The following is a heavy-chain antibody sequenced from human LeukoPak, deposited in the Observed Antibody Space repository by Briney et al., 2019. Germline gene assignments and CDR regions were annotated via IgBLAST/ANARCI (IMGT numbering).Heavy chain of an antibody. D-gene: IGHD3-3*01. J-gene: IGHJ4*02. CDR2: ITGSGGST. CDR3: ARDERLLSFLK. Sequence: GGSLRLSCAASGFTFSNYGLRWVRQAPGMGLEWVSGITGSGGSTYYADSVKGRFTISRDNSKNTLYLQMNSLRAEDTAIYYCARDERLLSFLKWGQGTLVTVSS. CDR1: GFTFSNYG. V-gene: IGHV3-23*01.